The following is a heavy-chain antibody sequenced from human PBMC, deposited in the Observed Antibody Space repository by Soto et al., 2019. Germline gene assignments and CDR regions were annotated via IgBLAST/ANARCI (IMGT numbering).Heavy chain of an antibody. D-gene: IGHD3-10*01. Sequence: QLQLQESGPGLVKPSETLSLTCTVSSGSISSSDCFWGWIRQTPGKGLEWLGNIYYSGSTYYNPSLKSRFAMYVDTYNTQFSLKLSSVTAADTAVFYCARVLRDYPFYYYYMDVWGKGTTVTVSS. J-gene: IGHJ6*03. CDR1: SGSISSSDCF. CDR2: IYYSGST. V-gene: IGHV4-39*01. CDR3: ARVLRDYPFYYYYMDV.